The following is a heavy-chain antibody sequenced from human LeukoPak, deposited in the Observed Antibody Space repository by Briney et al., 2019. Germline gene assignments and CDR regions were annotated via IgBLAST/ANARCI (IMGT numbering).Heavy chain of an antibody. D-gene: IGHD3-9*01. CDR1: GYTFTSYA. J-gene: IGHJ5*02. CDR2: INTNTGNP. Sequence: ASVKVSCKASGYTFTSYAMNWVRQAPGQGLEWMGWINTNTGNPTYAQGFTGRFVFSLDTSVSTAYLQISSLKAEDTAVYYCARDLLGYDILTGYWFDPWGQGTLVTVSS. CDR3: ARDLLGYDILTGYWFDP. V-gene: IGHV7-4-1*02.